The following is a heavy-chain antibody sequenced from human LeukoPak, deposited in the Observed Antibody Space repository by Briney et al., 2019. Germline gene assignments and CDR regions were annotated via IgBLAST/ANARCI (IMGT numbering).Heavy chain of an antibody. CDR1: RFTLRNYA. CDR2: IYSGGST. CDR3: ARDRVLGCLDF. J-gene: IGHJ4*02. D-gene: IGHD3-16*01. Sequence: GGSLRLSCVASRFTLRNYAMTWVRQAPGKGLEWVSVIYSGGSTYFADSVKGRFTIFRDNSKNTLYLQMNSLRAEDTAVYYCARDRVLGCLDFWGQGTLVTVSS. V-gene: IGHV3-66*01.